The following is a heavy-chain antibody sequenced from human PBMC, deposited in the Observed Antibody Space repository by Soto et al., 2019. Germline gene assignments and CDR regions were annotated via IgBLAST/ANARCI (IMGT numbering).Heavy chain of an antibody. Sequence: GGSLRLSCAASGFTFSSYAMHWVRQAPGKGLEWVAVISYDGSNKYYADSVKGRFTISRDNSKNTLYLQMNSLRAEDTAVYYCASPKAYSSGLYHYWGRGTLVTVSS. V-gene: IGHV3-30-3*01. D-gene: IGHD6-19*01. J-gene: IGHJ4*02. CDR2: ISYDGSNK. CDR1: GFTFSSYA. CDR3: ASPKAYSSGLYHY.